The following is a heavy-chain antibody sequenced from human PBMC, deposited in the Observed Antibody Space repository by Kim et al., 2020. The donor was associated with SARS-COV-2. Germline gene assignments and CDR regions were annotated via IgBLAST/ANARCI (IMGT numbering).Heavy chain of an antibody. D-gene: IGHD3-9*01. CDR1: GFTFSSYA. Sequence: GGSLRLSCAASGFTFSSYAMHWVRQAPGKGLEWVAVISYDGSNKYYADSVKGRFTISRDNSKNTLYLQMNSLRAEDTAVNYCARVGYYDILTGYYGPGDDYWGQGTLVTVSS. J-gene: IGHJ4*02. CDR2: ISYDGSNK. CDR3: ARVGYYDILTGYYGPGDDY. V-gene: IGHV3-30*04.